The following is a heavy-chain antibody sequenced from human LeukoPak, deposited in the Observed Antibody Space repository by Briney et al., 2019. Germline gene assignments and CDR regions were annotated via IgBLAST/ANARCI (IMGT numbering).Heavy chain of an antibody. J-gene: IGHJ3*02. V-gene: IGHV1-2*02. CDR2: INPNSGGT. D-gene: IGHD2-21*02. CDR1: GYTFTGYY. Sequence: ASVKVSRKASGYTFTGYYMHWVRQAPGQGLEWMGWINPNSGGTNYAQKFQGRVTMTRDTSISTAYMELSGLRSDDTAVYYCARVGVTYCGGDCYSEGGPYGAFDIWGQGTMVTVSS. CDR3: ARVGVTYCGGDCYSEGGPYGAFDI.